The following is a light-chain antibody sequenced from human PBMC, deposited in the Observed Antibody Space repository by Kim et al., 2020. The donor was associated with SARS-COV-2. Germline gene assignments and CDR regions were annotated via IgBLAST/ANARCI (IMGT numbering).Light chain of an antibody. CDR3: QQYGSSPLT. Sequence: SPGERPTLSCRASQSVSTNYLAWYQQKPGQAPRLLIYGASSRAAGIPDTFSGSGSGTDFTLTISRLEPEDFAVYYCQQYGSSPLTFGGGTKVDIK. CDR2: GAS. J-gene: IGKJ4*01. V-gene: IGKV3-20*01. CDR1: QSVSTNY.